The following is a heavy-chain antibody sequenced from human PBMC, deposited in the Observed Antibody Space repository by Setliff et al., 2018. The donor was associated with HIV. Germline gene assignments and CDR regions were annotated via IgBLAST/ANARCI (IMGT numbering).Heavy chain of an antibody. CDR2: IHSSGPT. Sequence: PSETLSLTCTVSGGSINNYYWSWMRQSPGKGLEWIGYIHSSGPTNYNPSLKSRVSISVDTSKNQFSLKLSSVTAADTAVYYCARHSDIAARRTYFDYWGQGTLVTVSS. CDR1: GGSINNYY. CDR3: ARHSDIAARRTYFDY. V-gene: IGHV4-4*09. J-gene: IGHJ4*02. D-gene: IGHD6-6*01.